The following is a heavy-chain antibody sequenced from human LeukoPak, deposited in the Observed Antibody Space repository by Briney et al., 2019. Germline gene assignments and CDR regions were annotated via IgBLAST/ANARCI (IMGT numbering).Heavy chain of an antibody. CDR1: GFTFSSYA. D-gene: IGHD6-13*01. Sequence: GGSLRLSCAASGFTFSSYAMSWVGQAPGKGLEWVSAISGSGGSTYYADSVKGRFTISRDNSKNTLYLQMNSLRAEDTAVYYCAKDQQLVPTLFDYWGQRTLVTVSS. V-gene: IGHV3-23*01. CDR2: ISGSGGST. CDR3: AKDQQLVPTLFDY. J-gene: IGHJ4*02.